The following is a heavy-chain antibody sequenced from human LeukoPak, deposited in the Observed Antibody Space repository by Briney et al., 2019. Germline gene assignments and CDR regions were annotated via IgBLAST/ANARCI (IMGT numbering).Heavy chain of an antibody. D-gene: IGHD6-13*01. V-gene: IGHV4-59*08. CDR1: GGSISPYY. J-gene: IGHJ4*02. Sequence: PSETLSLTCTVSGGSISPYYWSWIRQPPGKGLEWIGYIYYSGSTNYNPSLKSRVTISVDTSKNQFSLKLSSVTAADTAVYYCARRGLAAAGYFDYWGQGTLVTVSS. CDR3: ARRGLAAAGYFDY. CDR2: IYYSGST.